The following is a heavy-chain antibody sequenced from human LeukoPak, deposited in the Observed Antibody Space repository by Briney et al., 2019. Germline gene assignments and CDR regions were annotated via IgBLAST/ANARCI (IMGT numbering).Heavy chain of an antibody. CDR2: ISSSGGTI. Sequence: GGSLRLSCADSGFTFNIYSMNWVRQAPGKGLEWVSYISSSGGTIYYADSVMGRFTASRDNAENSLYLQMNSLRAEDTAVYYCALYYGSGSYGGHWGQGTLVTVSS. V-gene: IGHV3-48*01. CDR1: GFTFNIYS. D-gene: IGHD3-10*01. J-gene: IGHJ4*02. CDR3: ALYYGSGSYGGH.